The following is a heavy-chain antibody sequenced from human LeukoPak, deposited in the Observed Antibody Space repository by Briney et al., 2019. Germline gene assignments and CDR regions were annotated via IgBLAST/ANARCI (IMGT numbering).Heavy chain of an antibody. CDR1: GFTFSSYG. V-gene: IGHV3-30*02. D-gene: IGHD4-11*01. CDR3: AKDPDLTVGFDY. J-gene: IGHJ4*02. CDR2: IRYDGSNK. Sequence: QPGRSLRLSCAASGFTFSSYGMHWVRQAPGKGLEWVAFIRYDGSNKYYADSVKGRFTISRDNSKNTLYLQMNSLRAEDTAVYYCAKDPDLTVGFDYWGQGTLVTVSS.